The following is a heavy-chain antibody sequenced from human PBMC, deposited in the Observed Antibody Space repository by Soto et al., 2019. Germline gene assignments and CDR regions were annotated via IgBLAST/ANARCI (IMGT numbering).Heavy chain of an antibody. V-gene: IGHV3-9*01. CDR2: VSWNSATI. D-gene: IGHD3-10*01. Sequence: EVQLVESGGGLEQPGRSLRLSCAASGFTFHDYAMHWVRQAPGRGLEWVSTVSWNSATIAYADSVKGRFTISRDNATNSLYLQRNRLRPEDTALYYCANGGASRIDAVDMWGQGTMVNVS. CDR1: GFTFHDYA. CDR3: ANGGASRIDAVDM. J-gene: IGHJ3*02.